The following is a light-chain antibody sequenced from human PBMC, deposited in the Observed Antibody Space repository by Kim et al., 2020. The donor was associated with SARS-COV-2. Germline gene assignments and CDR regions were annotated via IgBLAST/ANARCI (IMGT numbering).Light chain of an antibody. CDR1: QSVFSN. CDR2: GAS. J-gene: IGKJ2*01. CDR3: QQDHIGLYA. V-gene: IGKV3-15*01. Sequence: SVSPGESATLSCRASQSVFSNLSCYQQKPGQPPRLLIYGASTRAAGIPGRFSGSGSGTEFTLTISSLQSEDFVVYYCQQDHIGLYAFGQGTKLEI.